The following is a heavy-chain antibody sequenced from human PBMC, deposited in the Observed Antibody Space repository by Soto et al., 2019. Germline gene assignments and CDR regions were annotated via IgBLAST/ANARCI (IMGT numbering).Heavy chain of an antibody. V-gene: IGHV3-23*01. J-gene: IGHJ4*02. CDR1: GLTFSDYA. Sequence: GGSLRLSCAASGLTFSDYAMAWVRQAPGKGLEWVSAISGSGDTRHYADSVKGRFTISRDNSKNTVYLQMNSLRAEDTAVYYCAKGPVTSIPPRIDFWGQGALVTVSS. CDR3: AKGPVTSIPPRIDF. CDR2: ISGSGDTR. D-gene: IGHD2-21*02.